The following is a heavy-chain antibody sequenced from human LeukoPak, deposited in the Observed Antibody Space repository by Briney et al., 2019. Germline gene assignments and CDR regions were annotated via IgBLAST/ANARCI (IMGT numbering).Heavy chain of an antibody. CDR1: GGSISSGSYY. V-gene: IGHV4-61*02. CDR3: ARDAIAAAAGGFYYYYYMDV. Sequence: SETLSLTCTVSGGSISSGSYYWSWIRQPAGKGLEWIGRIYTRGSTNYNPSLKSRVTISVDTSKNQFSLKLSSVTAADTAVYYCARDAIAAAAGGFYYYYYMDVWGKGTTVTVSS. D-gene: IGHD6-13*01. J-gene: IGHJ6*03. CDR2: IYTRGST.